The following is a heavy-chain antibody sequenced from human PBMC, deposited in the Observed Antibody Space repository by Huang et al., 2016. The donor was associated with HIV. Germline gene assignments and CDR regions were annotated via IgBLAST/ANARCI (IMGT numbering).Heavy chain of an antibody. CDR1: GGSIRSDNYY. CDR3: ARLPGSITMIRGVITDPY. V-gene: IGHV4-39*02. D-gene: IGHD3-10*01. CDR2: IDYSGST. Sequence: QLQLQESGPGLVKPSETLSLTCTVSGGSIRSDNYYWGWIRQPPGKGLEWIGSIDYSGSTYYHPSLKRRVTITGDTSKNHFSLRMRSGTAADTAVYYCARLPGSITMIRGVITDPYWGQGTLVTVSS. J-gene: IGHJ4*02.